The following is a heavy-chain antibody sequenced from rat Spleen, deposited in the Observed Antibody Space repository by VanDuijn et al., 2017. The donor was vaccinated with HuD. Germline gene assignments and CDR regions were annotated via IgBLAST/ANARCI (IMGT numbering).Heavy chain of an antibody. CDR3: VRHGYTRYYFDY. J-gene: IGHJ2*01. CDR1: GFTFSNYY. Sequence: EVQLVASGGGLVQPGRSLKLSCAASGFTFSNYYMAWVRQAPTKGLEWVASISPSGGSTYYADSVEGRFTISRDNAKSTLYLQMDSLRSEDTASYYCVRHGYTRYYFDYWGQGVMVTVSS. D-gene: IGHD1-9*01. V-gene: IGHV5-25*01. CDR2: ISPSGGST.